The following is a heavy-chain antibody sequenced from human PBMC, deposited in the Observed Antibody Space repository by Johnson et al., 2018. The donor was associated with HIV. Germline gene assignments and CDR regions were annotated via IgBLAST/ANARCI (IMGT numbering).Heavy chain of an antibody. CDR2: IYSGGST. Sequence: VQLVESGGGLVQRGGSLRLSCAASGFTVSSNYMTWVRQAPGKGLEWVSVIYSGGSTYYADPVKGRFTISRDHSENTLYLQMNSLRPEDTAVYFCARDGKYSSIGPDAFDVWGQGTMVAVSS. V-gene: IGHV3-66*02. D-gene: IGHD6-13*01. J-gene: IGHJ3*01. CDR3: ARDGKYSSIGPDAFDV. CDR1: GFTVSSNY.